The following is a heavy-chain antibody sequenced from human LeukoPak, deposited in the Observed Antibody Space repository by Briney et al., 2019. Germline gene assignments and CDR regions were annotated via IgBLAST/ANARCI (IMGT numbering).Heavy chain of an antibody. CDR3: AKAYGPGSYWHFDF. D-gene: IGHD3-10*01. J-gene: IGHJ4*02. CDR1: GFTFSSYA. V-gene: IGHV3-23*01. Sequence: PGGSLRLSCAASGFTFSSYAMSWVRQAPGKGLEWVSAISGSGGSTYYADSVKGRFTISRDNSKNSLYLQMNSLRAEDTALYYCAKAYGPGSYWHFDFWGQGTLVTVSS. CDR2: ISGSGGST.